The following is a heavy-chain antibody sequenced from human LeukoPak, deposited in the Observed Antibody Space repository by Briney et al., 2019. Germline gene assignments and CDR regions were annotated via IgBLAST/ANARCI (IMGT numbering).Heavy chain of an antibody. CDR3: ARVIRYCSSTSCPYYFDY. CDR2: INHSGST. D-gene: IGHD2-2*01. J-gene: IGHJ4*02. CDR1: GGSFSGYY. Sequence: SSETLSLTCAVYGGSFSGYYWSWIRQPPGKGLEWIGEINHSGSTNYNPSLKSRVTISVDTSKNQFSLKLSSVTAADTAVYYCARVIRYCSSTSCPYYFDYWGQGTLVTVSS. V-gene: IGHV4-34*01.